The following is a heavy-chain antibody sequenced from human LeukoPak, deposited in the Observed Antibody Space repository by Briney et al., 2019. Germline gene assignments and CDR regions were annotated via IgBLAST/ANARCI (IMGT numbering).Heavy chain of an antibody. Sequence: GGSLRLSCAAFGFTFSNAWMSWVRQAPGKGLEWVGRIKSKTDGGTTDYAAPVKGRFTISRDDSKNTLYLQMNSLKTEDTAVYYCTTLPQDIVVVPAAGGQGTLVTVSS. V-gene: IGHV3-15*01. CDR2: IKSKTDGGTT. CDR3: TTLPQDIVVVPAA. J-gene: IGHJ4*02. CDR1: GFTFSNAW. D-gene: IGHD2-2*01.